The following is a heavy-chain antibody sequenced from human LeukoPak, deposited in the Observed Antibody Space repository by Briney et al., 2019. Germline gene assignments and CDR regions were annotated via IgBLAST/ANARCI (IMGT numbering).Heavy chain of an antibody. J-gene: IGHJ3*02. Sequence: SETLSLTCTVSGGSISSGSYYWSWIRQPAGKGLEWIGRIYTSGSTNYNPSLKSRVTISVDTSKNQLSLKLSSVTAADTAVYYCARDLGWLLAFDIWGQGTMVTVSS. CDR3: ARDLGWLLAFDI. D-gene: IGHD3-3*01. CDR1: GGSISSGSYY. CDR2: IYTSGST. V-gene: IGHV4-61*02.